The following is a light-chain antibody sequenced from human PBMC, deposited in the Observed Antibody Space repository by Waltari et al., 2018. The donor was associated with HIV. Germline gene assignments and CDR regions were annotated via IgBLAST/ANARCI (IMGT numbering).Light chain of an antibody. CDR1: SSNIGSNY. V-gene: IGLV1-47*01. CDR3: AAWDDSLSGWV. CDR2: RNN. J-gene: IGLJ3*02. Sequence: QSVLTHPPSASGTPGQRVTISCSGSSSNIGSNYVYWYQQLPGTTPKLLIYRNNQRPSGVPARCAGSKSGTSASLAISGLRSEDEADYYWAAWDDSLSGWVFGGGTKLTVL.